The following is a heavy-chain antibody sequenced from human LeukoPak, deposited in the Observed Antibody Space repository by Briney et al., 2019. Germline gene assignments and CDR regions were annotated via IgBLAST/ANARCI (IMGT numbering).Heavy chain of an antibody. V-gene: IGHV4-4*07. CDR2: IYTSGVT. CDR3: AREWTSGDGSGYPYYFDY. Sequence: SETLSLTCTVSGGSMSSFYWDWIRQPAGKGLQWIGRIYTSGVTNYNPSLKSRVTMSVDTSKNQFSPKLSSVTAADTAVYYCAREWTSGDGSGYPYYFDYWGPGTLVTVSS. D-gene: IGHD3-22*01. CDR1: GGSMSSFY. J-gene: IGHJ4*02.